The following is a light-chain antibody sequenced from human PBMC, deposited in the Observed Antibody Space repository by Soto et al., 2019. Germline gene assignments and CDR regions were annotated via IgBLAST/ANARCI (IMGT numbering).Light chain of an antibody. CDR3: QQYFSTPLI. CDR2: WAS. V-gene: IGKV4-1*01. CDR1: QSVLYSSNNKDY. Sequence: DIVLTQSPDSLAVSLGERATINCKSSQSVLYSSNNKDYLAWYQQKPGQPPKLLIYWASTRESGVPDRFSGSGFGTDFTLTISSLQAEDVAVYYCQQYFSTPLIFGGGTKVEIK. J-gene: IGKJ4*01.